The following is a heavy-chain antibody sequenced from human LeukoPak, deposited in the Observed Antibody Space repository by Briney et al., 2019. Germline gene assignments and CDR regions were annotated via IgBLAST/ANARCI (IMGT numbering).Heavy chain of an antibody. V-gene: IGHV1-18*01. CDR1: GYTFTSYG. CDR3: ARPNRENYYGSGSYGH. CDR2: ISAYNGNT. J-gene: IGHJ4*02. D-gene: IGHD3-10*01. Sequence: ASVKVSCKASGYTFTSYGISWVRQAPGQGLEWMGWISAYNGNTNYAQKLQGRVTMTTDTSTSTAYMELRSLRSDDTAVYYCARPNRENYYGSGSYGHWGQGTLVTVSS.